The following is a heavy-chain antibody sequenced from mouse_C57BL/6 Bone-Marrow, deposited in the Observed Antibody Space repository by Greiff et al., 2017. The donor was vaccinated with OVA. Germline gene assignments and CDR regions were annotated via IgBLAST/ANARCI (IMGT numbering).Heavy chain of an antibody. CDR1: GFSLTSYG. D-gene: IGHD2-3*01. CDR3: AKDGGYYVGYAMDY. V-gene: IGHV2-5*01. CDR2: IWRGGST. Sequence: VKLMESGPGLVQPSQSLSITCTVSGFSLTSYGVHWVLQSPGKGLEWLGVIWRGGSTDYNAAFMSRLSITKDNSKSQVFFKMNSLQADDTTIYYCAKDGGYYVGYAMDYWGQGTSVTVSS. J-gene: IGHJ4*01.